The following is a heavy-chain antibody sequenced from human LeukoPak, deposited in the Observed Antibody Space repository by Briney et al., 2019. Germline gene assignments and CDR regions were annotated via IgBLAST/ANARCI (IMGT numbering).Heavy chain of an antibody. CDR3: ARDLMGKYCSSTSCKGRSYYYYYYMDV. CDR1: GFTFSDYY. D-gene: IGHD2-2*01. CDR2: IYSGGST. J-gene: IGHJ6*03. V-gene: IGHV3-66*01. Sequence: GGSLRLSCAAYGFTFSDYYMSWVRQAPGKGLEWVSVIYSGGSTYYADSVKGRFTISRDNSKNTLYLQMNSLRAEDTAVYYCARDLMGKYCSSTSCKGRSYYYYYYMDVWGKGTTVTISS.